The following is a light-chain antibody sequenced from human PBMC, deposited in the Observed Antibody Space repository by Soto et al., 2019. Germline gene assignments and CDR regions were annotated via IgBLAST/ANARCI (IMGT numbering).Light chain of an antibody. CDR1: QSVSSDY. Sequence: EIVMTQSPATLSLSPGERATLACRASQSVSSDYLSWYQQSPGQAPRPLIYGASTRATGIPARFSGSGSGTDFTLTVSSLQPEDFAIYYCQQDFKLPITFGQGTQLEIK. CDR2: GAS. CDR3: QQDFKLPIT. J-gene: IGKJ5*01. V-gene: IGKV3D-7*01.